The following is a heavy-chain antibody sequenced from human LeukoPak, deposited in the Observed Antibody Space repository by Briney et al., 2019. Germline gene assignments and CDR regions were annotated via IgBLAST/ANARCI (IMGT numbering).Heavy chain of an antibody. CDR2: ISSSSSYI. J-gene: IGHJ4*02. CDR3: AREPHGDFDY. D-gene: IGHD4-17*01. V-gene: IGHV3-21*01. CDR1: EFTFSTYS. Sequence: GGSLRLSCAASEFTFSTYSMNWVRQAPGKGLEWVSSISSSSSYIYYADSVKGRFTISRDNAKNSLYLQMNSLRAEDTAVYYCAREPHGDFDYWGQGTLVTVSS.